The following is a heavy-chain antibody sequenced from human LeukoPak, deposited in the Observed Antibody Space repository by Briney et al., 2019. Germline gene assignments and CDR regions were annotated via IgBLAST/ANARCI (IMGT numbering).Heavy chain of an antibody. Sequence: SVKVFCKASGGTFSSCAISWVRQAPGQGLERMGGIIPIFGTAIYAQKFKRRVTTTTYESTSTAYMELSSLRSEDTAVYYCASQSIAVAAFDIWGQGTMVTVSS. V-gene: IGHV1-69*05. CDR2: IIPIFGTA. J-gene: IGHJ3*02. CDR1: GGTFSSCA. D-gene: IGHD6-19*01. CDR3: ASQSIAVAAFDI.